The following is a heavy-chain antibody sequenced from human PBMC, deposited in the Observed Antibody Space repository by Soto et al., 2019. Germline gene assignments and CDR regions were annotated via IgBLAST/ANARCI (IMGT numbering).Heavy chain of an antibody. CDR3: AKLWGYYFES. D-gene: IGHD2-21*01. J-gene: IGHJ4*02. V-gene: IGHV3-53*01. CDR2: IYTRGTT. CDR1: GFSVNNNY. Sequence: GGSLRLSCSASGFSVNNNYMTWVRQAPGRRPEWVAVIYTRGTTHYADFATGRFTFSRDNSKNTLYLQMDSLRPEDTAVYYCAKLWGYYFESWGPGTLVTVSS.